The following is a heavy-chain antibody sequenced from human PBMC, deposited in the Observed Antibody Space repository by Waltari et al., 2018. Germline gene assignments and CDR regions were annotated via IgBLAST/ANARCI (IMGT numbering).Heavy chain of an antibody. D-gene: IGHD3-22*01. V-gene: IGHV5-51*01. CDR3: VRRDYYYDVKGS. CDR2: IYPIDSDH. CDR1: GYTFSNFW. Sequence: EVQLVQSDAEVKKPGESLKISCKGFGYTFSNFWIGWVRQMPGKGLEWMGIIYPIDSDHRYSPSFQGQVTITVDKSINTVHLQWSSLKASDTAMYYCVRRDYYYDVKGSWGQGTLVTVSS. J-gene: IGHJ5*02.